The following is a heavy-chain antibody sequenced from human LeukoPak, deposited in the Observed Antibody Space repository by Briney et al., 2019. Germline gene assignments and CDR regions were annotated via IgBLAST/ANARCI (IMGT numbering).Heavy chain of an antibody. J-gene: IGHJ5*02. CDR3: ARSRYYYGSGSYGLEFDP. CDR2: IYYSGST. CDR1: GGSISSYY. Sequence: PSETLSLTCTVSGGSISSYYWSWIRQPPGKGLEWIGYIYYSGSTNYNPSLKSRVTISVDTSKNQFSLKLSSVTAADTAVYYCARSRYYYGSGSYGLEFDPWGQGTLVTVSS. V-gene: IGHV4-59*01. D-gene: IGHD3-10*01.